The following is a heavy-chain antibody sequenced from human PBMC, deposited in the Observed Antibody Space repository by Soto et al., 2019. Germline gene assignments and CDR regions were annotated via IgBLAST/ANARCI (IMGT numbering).Heavy chain of an antibody. CDR3: ARRDGYNFDY. J-gene: IGHJ4*02. D-gene: IGHD5-12*01. Sequence: EVQLVESGGGLVQPGGSLRLSCAASGFTFSSYAMHWVRQAPGKGLEYVSAISSNGGSTYYANSVKGRFTISRDNSKNTLFLQMGSLRAEDMAVYYCARRDGYNFDYWGQGTLVIVSS. V-gene: IGHV3-64*01. CDR2: ISSNGGST. CDR1: GFTFSSYA.